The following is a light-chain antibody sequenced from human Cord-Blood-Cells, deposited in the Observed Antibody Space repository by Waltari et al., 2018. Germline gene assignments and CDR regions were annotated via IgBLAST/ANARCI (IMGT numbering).Light chain of an antibody. J-gene: IGLJ3*02. Sequence: SSELTQDPAVSVALGQTVRITCQGDSLRSYYASWYQQKPGQAHVLVIYGKNNRPSGIPDRFSGSSSGNTASLTITGAQAEDEADYYCNSRDSSGNHLLVFGGGTKLTVL. V-gene: IGLV3-19*01. CDR2: GKN. CDR3: NSRDSSGNHLLV. CDR1: SLRSYY.